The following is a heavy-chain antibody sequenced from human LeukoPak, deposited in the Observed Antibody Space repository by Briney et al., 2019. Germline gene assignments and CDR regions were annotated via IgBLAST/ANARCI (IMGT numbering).Heavy chain of an antibody. Sequence: GRSLRLSCAASGFTFSSYAMHWVRQAPGKGLEWVAVISYDGSNKYYADSVKGRFTISRDNSKNTLYLQMNSLRAEDTAVYYCAKLARQGYYDSSEDYWGQGTLVTVSS. D-gene: IGHD3-22*01. CDR2: ISYDGSNK. J-gene: IGHJ4*02. V-gene: IGHV3-30*04. CDR3: AKLARQGYYDSSEDY. CDR1: GFTFSSYA.